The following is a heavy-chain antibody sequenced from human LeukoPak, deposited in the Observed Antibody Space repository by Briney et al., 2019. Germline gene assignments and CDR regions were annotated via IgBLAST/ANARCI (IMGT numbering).Heavy chain of an antibody. V-gene: IGHV4-30-4*01. D-gene: IGHD3-22*01. CDR3: ARAPYYYDSSGYSTYNWFDP. CDR1: GDSFISGDYR. J-gene: IGHJ5*02. Sequence: SETLSLTCTVSGDSFISGDYRWTWIRQPPGKGLEWIGYTYFTGSTYYNPSLKSRVAISVDRSKNQFSLKLSSVTAADTAVYYCARAPYYYDSSGYSTYNWFDPWGQGTLVTVSS. CDR2: TYFTGST.